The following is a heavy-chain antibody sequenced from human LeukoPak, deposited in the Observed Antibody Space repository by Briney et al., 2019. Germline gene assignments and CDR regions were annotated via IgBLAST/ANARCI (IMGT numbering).Heavy chain of an antibody. CDR3: ARGFVIYGYSSSSHYMDV. V-gene: IGHV3-48*01. CDR1: GFIFSGYT. Sequence: GGSLRLSCAASGFIFSGYTMNWVRQAPGKGLEWVSYISSSSSTIYYADSVKGRFTISRDNAKNSLYLQMNSLRAEDTAVYYCARGFVIYGYSSSSHYMDVWGKGTTVTVSS. D-gene: IGHD6-6*01. CDR2: ISSSSSTI. J-gene: IGHJ6*03.